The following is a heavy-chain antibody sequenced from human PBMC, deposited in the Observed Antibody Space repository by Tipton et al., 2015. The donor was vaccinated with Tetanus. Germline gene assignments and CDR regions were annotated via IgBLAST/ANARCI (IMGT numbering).Heavy chain of an antibody. Sequence: SLRLSCVASGFTFRSYGMSWVRQAPGKGLEWVANIKGDGSEKNYVDSLKGRFTISRDNAKNSLYLQMSSLRVEDTAVYYCARSDVRTTFFHWGQGTLVTVSS. CDR1: GFTFRSYG. J-gene: IGHJ4*02. CDR2: IKGDGSEK. CDR3: ARSDVRTTFFH. D-gene: IGHD2/OR15-2a*01. V-gene: IGHV3-7*01.